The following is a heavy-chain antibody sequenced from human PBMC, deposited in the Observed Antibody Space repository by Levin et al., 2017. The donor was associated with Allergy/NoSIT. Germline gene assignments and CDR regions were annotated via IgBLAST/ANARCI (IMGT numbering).Heavy chain of an antibody. CDR3: ARINGPYYDTPDY. CDR2: IDPSDSYT. Sequence: KVSCKGSGYSFTSYWISWVRQMPGKGLEWMGRIDPSDSYTNYSPSFQGHVTISADKSISTAYLQWSSLKASDTAMYYCARINGPYYDTPDYWGQGTLVTVSS. V-gene: IGHV5-10-1*01. J-gene: IGHJ4*02. CDR1: GYSFTSYW. D-gene: IGHD3-9*01.